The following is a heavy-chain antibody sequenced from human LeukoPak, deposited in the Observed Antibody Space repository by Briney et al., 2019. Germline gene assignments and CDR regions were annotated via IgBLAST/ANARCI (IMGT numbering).Heavy chain of an antibody. V-gene: IGHV4-61*02. CDR2: IYTSGST. CDR3: ARGLNSGSYGN. Sequence: SQTLSLTCTVSGGSISSGSYYWSWIRQPAGKGLEWIGRIYTSGSTNYNPSLKSRVTISVDTSKNQSSLKLSSVTAADTAVYYCARGLNSGSYGNWGQGTLVTVSS. CDR1: GGSISSGSYY. D-gene: IGHD1-26*01. J-gene: IGHJ4*02.